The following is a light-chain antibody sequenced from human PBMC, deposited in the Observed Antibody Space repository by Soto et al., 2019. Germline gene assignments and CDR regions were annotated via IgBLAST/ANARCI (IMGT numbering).Light chain of an antibody. J-gene: IGKJ1*01. V-gene: IGKV3-20*01. Sequence: EIVLTQSPGTLSSSLGERATLSCRASQGVTSNYLAWYQQKPGQAPSLVIYGAYSRAAGVPDRFSGRGSGTDFTLTISRLEPEDFAVYYCQQYSTSVRTFGQGTKVEV. CDR1: QGVTSNY. CDR2: GAY. CDR3: QQYSTSVRT.